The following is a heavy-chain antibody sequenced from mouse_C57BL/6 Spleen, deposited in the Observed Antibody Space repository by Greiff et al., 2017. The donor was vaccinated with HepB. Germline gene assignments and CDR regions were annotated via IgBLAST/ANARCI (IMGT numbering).Heavy chain of an antibody. V-gene: IGHV1-78*01. CDR2: IYPRDGST. CDR1: GYTFTDHT. J-gene: IGHJ3*01. CDR3: ARSRPSGAWFAY. Sequence: VKLMESDAELVKPGASVKISCKVSGYTFTDHTIHWMKQRPEQGLEWIGYIYPRDGSTKFNEKFKGKATLTADKSSSTAYMQLNSLTSEDSAVYFCARSRPSGAWFAYWGQGTLVTVSA.